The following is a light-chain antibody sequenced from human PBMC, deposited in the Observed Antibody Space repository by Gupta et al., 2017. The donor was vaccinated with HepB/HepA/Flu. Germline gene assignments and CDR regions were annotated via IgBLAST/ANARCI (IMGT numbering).Light chain of an antibody. CDR3: SSYTSSSTYVV. CDR2: DVS. CDR1: SSDVGGYNY. Sequence: SALPQPASVSGSPAKPITISCTGTSSDVGGYNYVSSYQQHPGKAPKLMIYDVSNRPSGVSNRFSGSKSGNTASLTISGLQAEDEADYYCSSYTSSSTYVVFGGGTKLTVL. V-gene: IGLV2-14*03. J-gene: IGLJ2*01.